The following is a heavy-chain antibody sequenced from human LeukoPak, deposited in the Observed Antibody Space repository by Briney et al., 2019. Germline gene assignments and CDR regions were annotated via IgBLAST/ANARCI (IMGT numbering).Heavy chain of an antibody. CDR2: ISGSGGST. V-gene: IGHV3-23*01. D-gene: IGHD2-15*01. CDR3: AKDVEDIVVVVAASGSDY. Sequence: GGSLRLSCAASGFTVSSYGMSWVRQAPGKGLEWVSAISGSGGSTYYADSVKGRFTISRDNSKNTLYLQMNSLRAEDTAVYYCAKDVEDIVVVVAASGSDYWGQGTLVTVSS. CDR1: GFTVSSYG. J-gene: IGHJ4*02.